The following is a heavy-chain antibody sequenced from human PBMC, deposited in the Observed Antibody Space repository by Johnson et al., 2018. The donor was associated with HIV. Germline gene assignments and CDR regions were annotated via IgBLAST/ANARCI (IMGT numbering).Heavy chain of an antibody. Sequence: VQLVESGGGLVQPGGSLRLSCAASRITFSRYWMTWVRQAPGKGLEWVANIKQDGSEKYYVDSVKGRFTISRDNSKNTLYLQMNSLRAEDTAVYYCAKDRDYYGSGLIWGQGTMVTVSS. CDR3: AKDRDYYGSGLI. J-gene: IGHJ3*02. CDR1: RITFSRYW. CDR2: IKQDGSEK. D-gene: IGHD3-10*01. V-gene: IGHV3-7*01.